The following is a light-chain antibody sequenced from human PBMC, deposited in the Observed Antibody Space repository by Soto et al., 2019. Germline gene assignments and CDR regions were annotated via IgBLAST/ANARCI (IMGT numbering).Light chain of an antibody. J-gene: IGLJ1*01. CDR3: ATWDDSLDGYV. V-gene: IGLV1-44*01. Sequence: QSVLTQPPSASGTPGQRVTISCSGSSSNIGSNTVNWYQQLPGTAPKLLIYSHNQRPSGVPDRFSVSKSGTSASLSISGLQSEDAAYYYCATWDDSLDGYVFGTGTKLTVL. CDR1: SSNIGSNT. CDR2: SHN.